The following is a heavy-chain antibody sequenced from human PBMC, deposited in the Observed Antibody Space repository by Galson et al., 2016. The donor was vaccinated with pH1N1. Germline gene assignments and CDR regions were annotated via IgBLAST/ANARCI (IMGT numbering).Heavy chain of an antibody. Sequence: QSGAEVKKPGASVKVSCKASGYTFTSSAMHWVRQAPGQGPQWMGWIHAGNGNTKYSQKFQGRVTITRDTSASTAYMELASLISEGTAVYHCARGGTTIAELCFDLWGQGALVTVSS. CDR3: ARGGTTIAELCFDL. CDR2: IHAGNGNT. V-gene: IGHV1-3*01. J-gene: IGHJ5*02. CDR1: GYTFTSSA. D-gene: IGHD6-13*01.